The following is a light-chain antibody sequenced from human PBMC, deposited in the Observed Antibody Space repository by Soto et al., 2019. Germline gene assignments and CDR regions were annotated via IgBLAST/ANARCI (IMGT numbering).Light chain of an antibody. V-gene: IGKV1-5*03. CDR2: TAS. Sequence: DIQMTQSPSTLSASVGGRVTITCRASQSVNNWLAWYQQKPGKVPKLLIYTASTLESGVPSRFSGSGSGTEFTRTISSLQPDDFATYCCQQYHTYDSFGQGTKLEIK. J-gene: IGKJ2*01. CDR1: QSVNNW. CDR3: QQYHTYDS.